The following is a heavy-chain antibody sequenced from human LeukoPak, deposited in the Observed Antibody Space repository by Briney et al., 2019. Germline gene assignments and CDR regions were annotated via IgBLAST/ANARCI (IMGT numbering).Heavy chain of an antibody. V-gene: IGHV4-30-4*08. CDR3: ASTNCSSSNCFGANWFDP. Sequence: SQTLSLTCTVSGGAIRSGDYYWSWIRRPPGGGLEWIGYISYSGNTYYNPSLKSRVTISLDTSKSQFSLKLGSVTAADTAVYFCASTNCSSSNCFGANWFDPRGQGTLVTVSS. J-gene: IGHJ5*02. D-gene: IGHD2-15*01. CDR1: GGAIRSGDYY. CDR2: ISYSGNT.